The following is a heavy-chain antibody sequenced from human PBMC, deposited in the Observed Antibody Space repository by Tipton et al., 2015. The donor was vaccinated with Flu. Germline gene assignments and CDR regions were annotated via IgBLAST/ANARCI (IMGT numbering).Heavy chain of an antibody. CDR2: IYYSGST. CDR3: ARGWQWLADAFDY. J-gene: IGHJ4*02. D-gene: IGHD6-19*01. V-gene: IGHV4-59*08. CDR1: GGSISHYY. Sequence: TLSLTCTVSGGSISHYYWSWIRQSPGKGLEWIGYIYYSGSTNYNPTLKSRATISVHASKSRFSLKLSSVTAADTAVYYCARGWQWLADAFDYWGQGTLVTVSS.